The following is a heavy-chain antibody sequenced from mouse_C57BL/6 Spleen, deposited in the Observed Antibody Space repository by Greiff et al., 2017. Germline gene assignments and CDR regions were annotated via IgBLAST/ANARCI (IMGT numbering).Heavy chain of an antibody. CDR3: ARDGAALWFAY. Sequence: QVQLQQPGAELVRPGSSVKLSCKASGYTFTSYWMHWVKQRPIQGLEWIGNIDPSDSETHYNQKFKDKATLTVDKSSSTAYMQLSSLTSEDSAVYYCARDGAALWFAYWGQGTLVTVSA. CDR2: IDPSDSET. D-gene: IGHD6-1*01. V-gene: IGHV1-52*01. CDR1: GYTFTSYW. J-gene: IGHJ3*01.